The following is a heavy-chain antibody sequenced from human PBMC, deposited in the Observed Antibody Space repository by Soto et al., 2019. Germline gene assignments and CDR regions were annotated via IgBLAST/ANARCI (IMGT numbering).Heavy chain of an antibody. CDR1: GVSRSRKN. Sequence: PESAVKGTSADLGVSRSRKNKHWVRQAPGKGLEWVAVISYDGINKYYADSVKGRFTISTDNSKNTLYLQVNSLRAEDTAVYYCAKVPVPYCSFTSCPNY. CDR3: AKVPVPYCSFTSCPNY. CDR2: ISYDGINK. D-gene: IGHD2-2*01. J-gene: IGHJ6*03. V-gene: IGHV3-30*18.